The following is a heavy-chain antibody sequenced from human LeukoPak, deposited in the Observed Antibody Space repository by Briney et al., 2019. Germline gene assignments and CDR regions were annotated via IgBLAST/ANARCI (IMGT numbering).Heavy chain of an antibody. CDR3: ARDSYGADY. CDR2: INIDGSVT. CDR1: GFTFNAYW. V-gene: IGHV3-74*01. Sequence: QSGGSLRLSCAASGFTFNAYWMHWVRQTPGKGLVWVSRINIDGSVTYYADSVKGRFTISRDNAKDTLYLQMNSLRVEDTAVYYCARDSYGADYWGQGTLVTVSS. D-gene: IGHD4-17*01. J-gene: IGHJ4*02.